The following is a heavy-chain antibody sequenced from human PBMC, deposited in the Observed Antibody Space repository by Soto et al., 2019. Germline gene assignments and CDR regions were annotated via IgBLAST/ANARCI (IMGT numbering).Heavy chain of an antibody. Sequence: PGVSQSLSCAGSGVTFSNYGMHWVRHAPGKGLEWVASMSYDESNKYYADSVKGRFTISRDNSKRTAYLQMNSLGAEDTAVYYCAKGGGSSRDFDYWGQGALVTVSS. CDR3: AKGGGSSRDFDY. V-gene: IGHV3-30*18. D-gene: IGHD1-26*01. CDR2: MSYDESNK. J-gene: IGHJ4*02. CDR1: GVTFSNYG.